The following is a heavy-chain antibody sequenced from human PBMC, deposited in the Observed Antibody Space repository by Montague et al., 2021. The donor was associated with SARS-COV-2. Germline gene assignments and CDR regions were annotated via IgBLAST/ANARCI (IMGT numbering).Heavy chain of an antibody. CDR1: GFTFDDYG. V-gene: IGHV3-20*01. Sequence: SLRLSCAASGFTFDDYGMSWVRQAPGKGLEWVSGINWNGGSTGYXXSLKDRFTISRDNAKNSLYLQMNSLRAEDTALCHCARDGRACSSTSCYYYYGMDVWGQGTTVTVSS. J-gene: IGHJ6*02. CDR2: INWNGGST. CDR3: ARDGRACSSTSCYYYYGMDV. D-gene: IGHD2-2*01.